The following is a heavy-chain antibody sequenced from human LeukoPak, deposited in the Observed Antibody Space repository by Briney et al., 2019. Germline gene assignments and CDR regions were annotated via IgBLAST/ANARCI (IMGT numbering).Heavy chain of an antibody. Sequence: GGSLRLSCAASGFSFSTYSMIWVRQAPGKGLEWVSSVSGTSEYIYYADSVRGRFTISRDNAKNTVYLQMSSLRAEDTAVYYCATDRGWRTSGYYLYYFEYWGQGTLVTYFS. D-gene: IGHD3-3*01. CDR3: ATDRGWRTSGYYLYYFEY. CDR1: GFSFSTYS. V-gene: IGHV3-21*06. J-gene: IGHJ4*02. CDR2: VSGTSEYI.